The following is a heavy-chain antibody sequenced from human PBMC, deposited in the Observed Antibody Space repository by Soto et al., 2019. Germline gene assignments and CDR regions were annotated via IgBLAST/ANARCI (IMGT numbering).Heavy chain of an antibody. CDR2: INAGNGNT. Sequence: ASVKVSCKASGYTFTSYAMHWVRQAPGQRLEWMGWINAGNGNTKYSQKFQGRVTITRDTSASSAYMELSSLRSEETAVDYCARAPSGAFDIWGQGTMVTVSS. J-gene: IGHJ3*02. CDR1: GYTFTSYA. V-gene: IGHV1-3*01. CDR3: ARAPSGAFDI.